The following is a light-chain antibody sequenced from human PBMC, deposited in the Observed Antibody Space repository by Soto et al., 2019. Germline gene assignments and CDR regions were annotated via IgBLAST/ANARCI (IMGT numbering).Light chain of an antibody. V-gene: IGLV3-1*01. CDR1: KLGDKY. J-gene: IGLJ1*01. CDR3: QAWDSSTYA. CDR2: QDS. Sequence: SYELTQPPSVSVSPGQTARITCSGDKLGDKYAYWYQQKPGQSPVLVIYQDSKRPSGIPERFSGSNSGNTATLTISGTQAMDQADYYCQAWDSSTYAFGTGTKVTVL.